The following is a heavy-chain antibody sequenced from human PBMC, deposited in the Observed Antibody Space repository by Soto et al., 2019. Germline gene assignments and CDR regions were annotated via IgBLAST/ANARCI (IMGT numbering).Heavy chain of an antibody. CDR2: ISGSGGNT. V-gene: IGHV3-23*01. D-gene: IGHD2-21*01. CDR1: GFTFSSYA. CDR3: VRGGGGGQFDS. Sequence: EVQLLESGGDLVQPGGSLRLSCAASGFTFSSYAMNWVRQTPGKGLQWVSAISGSGGNTYYADSVKGRFTISRDNSKNSLSLQMNSLRVEDTAVYYCVRGGGGGQFDSWGQGTLVTVSS. J-gene: IGHJ4*02.